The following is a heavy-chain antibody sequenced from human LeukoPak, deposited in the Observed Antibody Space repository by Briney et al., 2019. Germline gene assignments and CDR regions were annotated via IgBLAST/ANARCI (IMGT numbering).Heavy chain of an antibody. D-gene: IGHD3-3*01. V-gene: IGHV4-31*03. J-gene: IGHJ4*02. CDR1: GGSISSGGYY. CDR2: IYYSGST. Sequence: PSQTLSLTCTVSGGSISSGGYYWSWIRQHPGKGLEWIGYIYYSGSTYYNPSLKSRVTISVDTSKNQFSLKLSSVTAADTAVYYCARAPWGDFWSGYFDYWGQGTLVTVS. CDR3: ARAPWGDFWSGYFDY.